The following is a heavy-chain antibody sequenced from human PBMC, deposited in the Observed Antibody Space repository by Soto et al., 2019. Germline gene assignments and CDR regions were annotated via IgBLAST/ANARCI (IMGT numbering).Heavy chain of an antibody. CDR2: IIPLFGTA. CDR3: ARPKGTYSSGYYYFDF. Sequence: QVQLEQSGGEVKQPGSSVRVSCTTSGGTFSTYAINWVRQAPGQGLEWMGAIIPLFGTADYSQKFQGRVTITADESTSTAYMGLSSLRFDDTAVYFCARPKGTYSSGYYYFDFWGQGTLVTVSS. D-gene: IGHD6-19*01. J-gene: IGHJ4*02. CDR1: GGTFSTYA. V-gene: IGHV1-69*01.